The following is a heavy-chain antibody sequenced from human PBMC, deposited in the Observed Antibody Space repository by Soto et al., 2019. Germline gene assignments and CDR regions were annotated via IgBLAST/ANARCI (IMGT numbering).Heavy chain of an antibody. CDR1: GFAFSSYA. J-gene: IGHJ4*02. CDR2: ISYDGSNK. CDR3: ARGLSNFWSGYLVY. Sequence: QVQLVESGGGVVQPGRSLRLSCAASGFAFSSYAMYWVRQALGKGLQWVAVISYDGSNKYYADSVKGRFTISRDNSKNTLYLQMNSLRAEDTAVYYCARGLSNFWSGYLVYWGQGTLVTVSS. D-gene: IGHD3-3*01. V-gene: IGHV3-30-3*01.